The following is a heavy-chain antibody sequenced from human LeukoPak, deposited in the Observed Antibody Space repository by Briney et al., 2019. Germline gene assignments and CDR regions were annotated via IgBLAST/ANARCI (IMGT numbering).Heavy chain of an antibody. CDR2: ISSSSSYI. V-gene: IGHV3-21*01. D-gene: IGHD6-19*01. J-gene: IGHJ4*02. CDR1: GFTFSSYS. Sequence: SGGSLRLSCAASGFTFSSYSMNWVRQAPGKGLEWVSSISSSSSYIYYADSVKGRFTISRDNAKNSLYLQMNSLRAEDTAVYYCAREALAVAGTNTYDYWGQGTLVTVSS. CDR3: AREALAVAGTNTYDY.